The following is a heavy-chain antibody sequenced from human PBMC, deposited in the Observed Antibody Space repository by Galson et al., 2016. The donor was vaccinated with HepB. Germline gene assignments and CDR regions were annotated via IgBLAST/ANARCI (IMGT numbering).Heavy chain of an antibody. V-gene: IGHV4-59*12. CDR2: IYYSGST. J-gene: IGHJ6*02. D-gene: IGHD3-10*01. CDR3: ARGTYYFFYV. Sequence: ETLSLTCTVSGGSISSFYWSWIRQPPGKELEWIGYIYYSGSTSYNPSLKSRVSISVDTSKNQFSLKMRSVTAADTAVYYCARGTYYFFYVWGQGTTVSVSS. CDR1: GGSISSFY.